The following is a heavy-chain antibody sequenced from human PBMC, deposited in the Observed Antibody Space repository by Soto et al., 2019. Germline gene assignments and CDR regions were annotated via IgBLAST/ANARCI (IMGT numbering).Heavy chain of an antibody. V-gene: IGHV4-34*01. CDR2: INHSGFT. CDR1: GGSLRGHY. D-gene: IGHD1-26*01. CDR3: ARAAVKLGATLFDS. Sequence: LSLTCAVSGGSLRGHYWSWIRQSPEKGLEWIGEINHSGFTNYNPTLKSRVTISRDASKNQFSLRLSSMTAADSAVYFCARAAVKLGATLFDSWGQGTLVTVSS. J-gene: IGHJ4*02.